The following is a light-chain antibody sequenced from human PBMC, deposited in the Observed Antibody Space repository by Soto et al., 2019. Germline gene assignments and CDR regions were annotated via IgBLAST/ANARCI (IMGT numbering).Light chain of an antibody. V-gene: IGLV1-44*01. CDR3: AAWDDSLNGRV. CDR1: RSNIGTNT. J-gene: IGLJ2*01. Sequence: QPVLTQPPSTSETPGQRVTISCSGRRSNIGTNTVTWYQQLPGTAPKLLIYSDNQRPSGVPDRFSGSKSGTSASLAITDLQPEEEADYYCAAWDDSLNGRVFGGGTKLTVL. CDR2: SDN.